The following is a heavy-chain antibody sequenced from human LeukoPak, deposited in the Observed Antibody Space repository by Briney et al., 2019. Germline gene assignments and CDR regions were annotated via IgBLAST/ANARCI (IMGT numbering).Heavy chain of an antibody. J-gene: IGHJ4*02. Sequence: ASVKVSCKASGYTFTGYYIHWVRRAPGQGLEWLGWINPNSGGTNSAQKFQGRVTMTRDTSISTAYMELSRLRSDDTAVYYCARTATLFGYFDYWGQGTLVTVSS. CDR3: ARTATLFGYFDY. CDR2: INPNSGGT. V-gene: IGHV1-2*02. D-gene: IGHD6-25*01. CDR1: GYTFTGYY.